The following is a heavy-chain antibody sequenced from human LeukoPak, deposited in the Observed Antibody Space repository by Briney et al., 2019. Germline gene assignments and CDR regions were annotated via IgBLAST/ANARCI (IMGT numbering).Heavy chain of an antibody. J-gene: IGHJ4*02. D-gene: IGHD1-26*01. CDR2: ISAYNGNT. CDR3: ARVGSGSYHPFDY. V-gene: IGHV1-18*01. CDR1: GYTFTSYG. Sequence: ASVKVSCKASGYTFTSYGISWVRQAPGQGLEWMGWISAYNGNTNYAQKLQGRVTMTKDTSTSIAYMELRSLRPDDTAVYYCARVGSGSYHPFDYWGQGTLVTVSS.